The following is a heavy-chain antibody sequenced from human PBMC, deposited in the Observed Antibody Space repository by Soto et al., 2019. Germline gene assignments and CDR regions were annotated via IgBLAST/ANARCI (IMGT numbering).Heavy chain of an antibody. CDR2: IWYDGSNT. CDR3: AKSVDYGHDRAQSWIFDL. CDR1: GFFFRDFG. D-gene: IGHD4-17*01. J-gene: IGHJ2*01. V-gene: IGHV3-33*06. Sequence: GGSLRLSCVASGFFFRDFGMHWVRQAPGKGLEWVSVIWYDGSNTYQAESVKGRFTMSRDISKNTLYLQMDRLRAEDTAVYYCAKSVDYGHDRAQSWIFDLWGRGTLVTVSS.